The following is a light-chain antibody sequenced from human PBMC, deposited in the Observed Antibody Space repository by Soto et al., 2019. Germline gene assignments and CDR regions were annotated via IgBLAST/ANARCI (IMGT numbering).Light chain of an antibody. Sequence: DIQMTQSPSSLSASVGDRVTITRRASQSISSYLNWYQQKPGKAPKLLIYAASRLQSGVPSRFSGSGSGSDFTLTISSLQPEDFATYYCQQSYRTPPITFGQGTRLEIK. V-gene: IGKV1-39*01. CDR1: QSISSY. CDR2: AAS. J-gene: IGKJ5*01. CDR3: QQSYRTPPIT.